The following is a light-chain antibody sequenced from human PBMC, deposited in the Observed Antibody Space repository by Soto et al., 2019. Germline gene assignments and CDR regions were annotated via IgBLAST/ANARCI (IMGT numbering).Light chain of an antibody. CDR2: GAS. Sequence: EIVSTQSPGTPSLSPGERATLSCSASQSVSSSYLAWYQQKPGQAPRLLIYGASSRATGTPDRISGGGSGTHFTLTISRLEPEDFAVYYCQHYVTSSITFGQGTRLEI. CDR3: QHYVTSSIT. CDR1: QSVSSSY. J-gene: IGKJ5*01. V-gene: IGKV3-20*01.